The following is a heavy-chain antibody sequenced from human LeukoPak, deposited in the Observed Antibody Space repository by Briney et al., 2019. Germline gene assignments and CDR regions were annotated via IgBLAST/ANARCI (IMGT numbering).Heavy chain of an antibody. CDR1: GGSISSYY. V-gene: IGHV4-4*07. D-gene: IGHD5-18*01. CDR2: IYTSGST. Sequence: SETLSLTCTVSGGSISSYYWSWIRQPAGKGLEWFGRIYTSGSTNYNPSLKSRVTMSVDTSKNQFSLKLSSVTAADTAVYYCASLRGYIDGYYFDYWGQGTLVTVSS. CDR3: ASLRGYIDGYYFDY. J-gene: IGHJ4*02.